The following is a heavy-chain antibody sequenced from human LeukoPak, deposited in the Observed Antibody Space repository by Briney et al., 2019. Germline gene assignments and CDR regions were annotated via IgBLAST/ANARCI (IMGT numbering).Heavy chain of an antibody. J-gene: IGHJ4*02. Sequence: ASVKVSCKASGYTFTGYYIHWVRQAPGQGFEWVGLINLSGGGTSYAQKFQGRVSMTRDTSTDTVYMDLSSLRSEDTAVYYCARGPSDYTWAWFDYWGQGTLVTVSS. CDR1: GYTFTGYY. V-gene: IGHV1-46*01. D-gene: IGHD4-11*01. CDR3: ARGPSDYTWAWFDY. CDR2: INLSGGGT.